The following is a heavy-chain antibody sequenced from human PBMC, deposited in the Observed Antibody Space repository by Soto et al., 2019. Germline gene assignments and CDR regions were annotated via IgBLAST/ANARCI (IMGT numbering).Heavy chain of an antibody. Sequence: SETLSLTCTVSGGSISSYYWSWIRQPPGKGLEWIGYIYYSGSTNYNPSLKSRVTISVDTSKNQFSLKLSSVTAADTAVYYCARGAAVANGNSYYGMDVWGQGTTVT. CDR2: IYYSGST. D-gene: IGHD6-19*01. CDR1: GGSISSYY. CDR3: ARGAAVANGNSYYGMDV. V-gene: IGHV4-59*01. J-gene: IGHJ6*02.